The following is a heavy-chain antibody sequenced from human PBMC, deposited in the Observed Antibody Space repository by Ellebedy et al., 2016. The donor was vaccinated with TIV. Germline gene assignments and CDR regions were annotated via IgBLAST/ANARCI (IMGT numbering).Heavy chain of an antibody. V-gene: IGHV4-59*08. CDR3: ARWNDCFDY. CDR1: GGSISGYY. CDR2: ISYSGIT. D-gene: IGHD1-1*01. J-gene: IGHJ4*02. Sequence: MPSETLSLTCTVPGGSISGYYWDWIRKPPGKGLEWIGYISYSGITDYNPSLRSRVIISVDTSKNQLSLKLSYVTAADAAMYYCARWNDCFDYWGQGTLVTVSS.